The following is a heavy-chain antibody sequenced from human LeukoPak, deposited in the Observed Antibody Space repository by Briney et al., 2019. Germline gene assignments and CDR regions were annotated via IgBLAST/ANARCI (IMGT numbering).Heavy chain of an antibody. J-gene: IGHJ4*02. D-gene: IGHD3-10*01. V-gene: IGHV4-34*01. CDR3: ARGYYYGSGSSYTNLPFDY. Sequence: PSETLSLTCAVYGGSFSGYYWSWIRQPPGKGLEWIGEINHSGSTNYNPSLKSRVTISVDTSKNQFSLKLSSVTAADTAVYYCARGYYYGSGSSYTNLPFDYWGQGTLVTVSS. CDR1: GGSFSGYY. CDR2: INHSGST.